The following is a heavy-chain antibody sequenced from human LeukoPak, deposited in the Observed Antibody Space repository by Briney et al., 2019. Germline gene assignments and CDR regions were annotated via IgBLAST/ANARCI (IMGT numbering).Heavy chain of an antibody. D-gene: IGHD3-3*01. Sequence: GGSLRLSCAASGFTFSSYAMSWVRQAPGKGLEWVSSISSSSSYIYYADSVKGRFTISRDNAKNSLYLQMNSLRAEDTAVYYCAREAVPTIFGVVITPNFDYWGQGTLVTVSS. CDR3: AREAVPTIFGVVITPNFDY. CDR1: GFTFSSYA. J-gene: IGHJ4*02. V-gene: IGHV3-21*01. CDR2: ISSSSSYI.